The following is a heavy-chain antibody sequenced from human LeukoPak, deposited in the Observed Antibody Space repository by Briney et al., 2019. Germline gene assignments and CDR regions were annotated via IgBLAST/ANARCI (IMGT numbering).Heavy chain of an antibody. V-gene: IGHV3-30*02. J-gene: IGHJ5*02. CDR2: IRSDGSKK. D-gene: IGHD3-3*01. CDR1: GFTFSSYG. Sequence: GGSLRLSCAASGFTFSSYGMHWVRQAPGKGLEWVAFIRSDGSKKYYADFVKGRCTISRDNSKNTLYLQMNRLRAEATAVYYCAKFDFWSGYYEWFDPWGQGTLVTVSS. CDR3: AKFDFWSGYYEWFDP.